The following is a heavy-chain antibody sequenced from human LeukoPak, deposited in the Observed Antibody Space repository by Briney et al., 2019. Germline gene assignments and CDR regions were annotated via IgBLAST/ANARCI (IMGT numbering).Heavy chain of an antibody. D-gene: IGHD3-10*01. CDR2: IRSKANSCAT. Sequence: GGSLRLSCAASGFTFSGSAMHWVRQASGKGLEWVGRIRSKANSCATAYAASVKGRFTISRDDSKNTAYLQMNSLKTEDTAVYYCTRQRYGSGSYHFDYWGQGTLVTVSS. CDR3: TRQRYGSGSYHFDY. V-gene: IGHV3-73*01. CDR1: GFTFSGSA. J-gene: IGHJ4*02.